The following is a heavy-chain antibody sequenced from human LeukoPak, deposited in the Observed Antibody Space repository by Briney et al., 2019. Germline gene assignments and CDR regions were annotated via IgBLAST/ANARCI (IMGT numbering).Heavy chain of an antibody. CDR1: GGPISGDNW. Sequence: PSETLSLTCTVSGGPISGDNWWSWVRQPPGKGLEWIGEIYHRGITNNNPSLKSRVTISVDRSKNQFSLKLNSVTAADTAFYYCARRGYYDSTGYFDYWGQGALVTVSS. CDR2: IYHRGIT. D-gene: IGHD3-22*01. CDR3: ARRGYYDSTGYFDY. J-gene: IGHJ4*02. V-gene: IGHV4-4*02.